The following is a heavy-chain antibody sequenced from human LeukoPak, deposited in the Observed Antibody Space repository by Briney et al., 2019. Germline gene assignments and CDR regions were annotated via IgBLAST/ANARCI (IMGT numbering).Heavy chain of an antibody. V-gene: IGHV3-64*01. CDR3: ARVRQSTIFGVVITREYYFDY. D-gene: IGHD3-3*01. Sequence: GGSLRLSYAASGFTFSSYAMHWVRQAPGKGLEYVSAISSNGGSTYYANSVKGRFTISRDNSKNTLYLQMGSLRAEDMAVYYCARVRQSTIFGVVITREYYFDYWGQGTLVTVSS. CDR2: ISSNGGST. CDR1: GFTFSSYA. J-gene: IGHJ4*02.